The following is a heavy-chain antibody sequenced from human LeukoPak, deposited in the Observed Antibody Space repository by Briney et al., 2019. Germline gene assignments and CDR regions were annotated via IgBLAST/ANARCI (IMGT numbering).Heavy chain of an antibody. Sequence: ASVKVSCKASGYTFTSYGITWVRQAPGQGLEWMGWIDTSNGNTNYAQRLQGSVTMTTDTSTSTPYMELRSLRSDDTALYYCARVVGCSGNSPFCYWGQGTLVTVSS. CDR1: GYTFTSYG. J-gene: IGHJ4*02. V-gene: IGHV1-18*01. D-gene: IGHD3-10*02. CDR3: ARVVGCSGNSPFCY. CDR2: IDTSNGNT.